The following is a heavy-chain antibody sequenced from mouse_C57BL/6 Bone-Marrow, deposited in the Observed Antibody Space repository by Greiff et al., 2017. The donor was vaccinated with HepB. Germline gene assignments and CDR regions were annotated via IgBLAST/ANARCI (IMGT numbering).Heavy chain of an antibody. CDR2: ISSGSSTI. J-gene: IGHJ4*01. CDR1: GFTFSDYG. CDR3: AINRRGEYNAMDY. Sequence: EVHLVESGGGLVKPGGSLKLSCAASGFTFSDYGMHWVRQAPEKGLEWVAYISSGSSTIYYADTVKGRFTISRDNAKNTLFLQMTSLRSADTAMYYCAINRRGEYNAMDYRGQGTAVTVSS. V-gene: IGHV5-17*01.